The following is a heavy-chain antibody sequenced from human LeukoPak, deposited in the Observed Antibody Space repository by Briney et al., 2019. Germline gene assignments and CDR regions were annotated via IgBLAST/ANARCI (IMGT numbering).Heavy chain of an antibody. CDR3: TRDRIASSIFGVVISPPDY. CDR1: GFTFGDYA. D-gene: IGHD3-3*01. V-gene: IGHV3-49*04. CDR2: IRSKAYGGTT. J-gene: IGHJ4*02. Sequence: GGSLRLSCTASGFTFGDYAMSWVRQAPGKGLEWVGFIRSKAYGGTTEYAASVKGRFTISRDDSKSIAYLQMNSLKTEDTAVYYCTRDRIASSIFGVVISPPDYWGQGTLVTVSS.